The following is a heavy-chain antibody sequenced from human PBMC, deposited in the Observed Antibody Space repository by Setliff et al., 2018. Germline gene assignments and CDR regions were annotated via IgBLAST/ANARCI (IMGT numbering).Heavy chain of an antibody. D-gene: IGHD1-26*01. J-gene: IGHJ6*03. CDR1: GASITSGGFY. V-gene: IGHV4-61*09. CDR2: ISPSGST. CDR3: ARAPPNRYSGSYEYFYMDV. Sequence: SETLSLTCSVSGASITSGGFYWTWIRQPAGKGLEWIGHISPSGSTTYNPSVKSRVTISLDTSNNQFSLKVSSVTAADTAVYYCARAPPNRYSGSYEYFYMDVWGKGTTVTVSS.